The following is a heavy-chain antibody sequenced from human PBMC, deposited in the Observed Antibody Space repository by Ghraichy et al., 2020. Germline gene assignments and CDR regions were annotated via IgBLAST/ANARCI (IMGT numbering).Heavy chain of an antibody. Sequence: SQTLSLTCTVSGGSISNIGYYWGWIRQPPGKGLEWIGSVYYSGRTYYNSSLESRLTISTDTSKNQLSLRLRSVTATDTAVYYCSRLRGSETLEYYFNYWGQGTLVTVSS. J-gene: IGHJ4*02. CDR3: SRLRGSETLEYYFNY. CDR2: VYYSGRT. D-gene: IGHD3-10*01. CDR1: GGSISNIGYY. V-gene: IGHV4-39*01.